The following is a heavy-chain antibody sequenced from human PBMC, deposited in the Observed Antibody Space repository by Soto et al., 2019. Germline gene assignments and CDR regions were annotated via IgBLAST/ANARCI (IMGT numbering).Heavy chain of an antibody. CDR2: IWYDGSNK. D-gene: IGHD2-21*01. Sequence: QVQLVESGGGVVQPGRSLRLSCAASGFTFSSYGMHWVRQAPGKGLEWVAVIWYDGSNKYYADSVKGRFTISRDNSKNTLYLQMNSLRAEDTAVYYCARDNGVIPHPGLFDPWGQGTLVTVSS. J-gene: IGHJ5*02. CDR1: GFTFSSYG. CDR3: ARDNGVIPHPGLFDP. V-gene: IGHV3-33*01.